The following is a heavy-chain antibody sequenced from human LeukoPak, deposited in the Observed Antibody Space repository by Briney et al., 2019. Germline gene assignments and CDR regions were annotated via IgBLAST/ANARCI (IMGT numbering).Heavy chain of an antibody. CDR1: GGSISSYY. V-gene: IGHV4-59*01. CDR2: IYYSGST. D-gene: IGHD5-18*01. Sequence: SQTLSLTCTASGGSISSYYWSWIRQPPGKGLEWIGYIYYSGSTNYNPSLKSRVTISVDTSKNQFSLKLSSVTAADTAVYYCASSRLDTAFDYWGQGTLVTVSS. CDR3: ASSRLDTAFDY. J-gene: IGHJ4*02.